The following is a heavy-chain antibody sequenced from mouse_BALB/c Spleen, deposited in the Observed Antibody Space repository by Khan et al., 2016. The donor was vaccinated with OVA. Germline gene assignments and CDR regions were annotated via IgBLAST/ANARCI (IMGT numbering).Heavy chain of an antibody. CDR1: GFNIKDTY. CDR3: AHPSYDPRFFEV. D-gene: IGHD2-3*01. V-gene: IGHV14-3*02. CDR2: IAPANGDT. Sequence: EVQLQESGAELVKPGASVRLSCTASGFNIKDTYIHWVKQRPEQGLEWIGRIAPANGDTKYDPKFQDKATITSDTSSKQSYLQLRSLTSEDSADNYCAHPSYDPRFFEVWGAGTTVTVAS. J-gene: IGHJ1*01.